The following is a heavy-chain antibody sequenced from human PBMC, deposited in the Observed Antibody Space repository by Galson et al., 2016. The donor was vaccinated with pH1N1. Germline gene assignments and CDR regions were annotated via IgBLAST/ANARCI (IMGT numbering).Heavy chain of an antibody. CDR3: ARDYYYYYGMDV. V-gene: IGHV3-48*03. CDR1: GFTFSSWH. J-gene: IGHJ6*02. CDR2: ITYTSATI. Sequence: SLRLSCAASGFTFSSWHMDWVRQAPGEGLEWISFITYTSATIYYADSVKGRFTVSRDNAKNSLYLQMNSLRVEDTAVYYCARDYYYYYGMDVWVQGTTVTV.